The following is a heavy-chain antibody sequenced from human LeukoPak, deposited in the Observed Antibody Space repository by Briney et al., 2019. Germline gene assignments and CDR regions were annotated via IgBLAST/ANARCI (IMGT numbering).Heavy chain of an antibody. CDR2: IYYSGST. J-gene: IGHJ6*02. CDR3: ARHTRVGELYYYYGMDV. Sequence: KPSETLSLTCTVSGGSISRYYWSWIRQPPGKGLEWIGYIYYSGSTNYNPSLKSRVTISVDTSKNQFSLKLSSVAAADTAVYYCARHTRVGELYYYYGMDVWGQGTTVTVSS. CDR1: GGSISRYY. D-gene: IGHD3-10*01. V-gene: IGHV4-59*08.